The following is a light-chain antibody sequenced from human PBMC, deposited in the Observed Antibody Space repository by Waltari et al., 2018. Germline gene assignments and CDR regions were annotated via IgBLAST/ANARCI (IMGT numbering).Light chain of an antibody. CDR1: SSNIGSNT. J-gene: IGLJ3*02. Sequence: QSALTQPPSASGTPGQRVTIPRSGSSSNIGSNTVNWYQQLPGTAPKVLIYSNNQRPSGVPARFSGSKSGTSASLAISGLQSEDEADYYCAAWDDSLNGWVFGGGTKLTVL. CDR2: SNN. V-gene: IGLV1-44*01. CDR3: AAWDDSLNGWV.